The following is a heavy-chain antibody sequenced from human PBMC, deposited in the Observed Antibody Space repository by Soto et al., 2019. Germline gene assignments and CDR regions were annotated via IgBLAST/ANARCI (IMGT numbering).Heavy chain of an antibody. CDR2: INSDGSTT. CDR3: ARDPEATSRFLEGYGMDV. J-gene: IGHJ6*02. V-gene: IGHV3-74*01. D-gene: IGHD3-3*01. CDR1: GSTFNNDW. Sequence: GGSLRLSCAVSGSTFNNDWMHWVRQAPGKGLVWVSHINSDGSTTSYADSVKGRFTISRDNSKNTLYLQMNSLRAEDTAVYYCARDPEATSRFLEGYGMDVWGQGTTVTVSS.